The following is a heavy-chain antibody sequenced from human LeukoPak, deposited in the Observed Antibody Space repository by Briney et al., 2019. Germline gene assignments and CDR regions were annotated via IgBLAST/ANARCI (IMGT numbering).Heavy chain of an antibody. Sequence: GGSLRLSCAASGFTFSSSAMSWVRQAPGKGLEWVSAICGSGGSTYYADSVKGRFTISKDNSKTTLYLQMNSLRAEDTAVYYCAKAPGNGGDFWFDPWGQGTLVTVSS. CDR2: ICGSGGST. J-gene: IGHJ5*02. D-gene: IGHD6-25*01. V-gene: IGHV3-23*01. CDR1: GFTFSSSA. CDR3: AKAPGNGGDFWFDP.